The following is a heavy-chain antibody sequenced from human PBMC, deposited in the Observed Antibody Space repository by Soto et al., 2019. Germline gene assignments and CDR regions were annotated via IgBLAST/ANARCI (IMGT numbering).Heavy chain of an antibody. CDR1: GYTFTGYY. D-gene: IGHD6-13*01. CDR2: INPNSGGT. CDR3: ARDLGSSSSFGFDY. V-gene: IGHV1-2*04. J-gene: IGHJ4*02. Sequence: ASVKVSCKASGYTFTGYYTHWVRHAPGQGLEWMGWINPNSGGTNYAQKFQGWVTMTRDTSISTAYMELSRLRSDDTAVYYCARDLGSSSSFGFDYWGQGTLVTVSS.